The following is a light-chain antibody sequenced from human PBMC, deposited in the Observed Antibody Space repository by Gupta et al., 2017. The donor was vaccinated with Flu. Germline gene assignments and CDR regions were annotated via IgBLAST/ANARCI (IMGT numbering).Light chain of an antibody. CDR3: QQRSNWPPLT. J-gene: IGKJ4*01. CDR2: DAS. V-gene: IGKV3-11*01. Sequence: EIVLTQSPATLSLSPGERATLPCRASQSVSSYLAWYQQKPGQAPRLLIYDASNRATGIPARFSGSGSGTDFTLTISILEPEDFAVYYCQQRSNWPPLTFGGGTKVEIK. CDR1: QSVSSY.